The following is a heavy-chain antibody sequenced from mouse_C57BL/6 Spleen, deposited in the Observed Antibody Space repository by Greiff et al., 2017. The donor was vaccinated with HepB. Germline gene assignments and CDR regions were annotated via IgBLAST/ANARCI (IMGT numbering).Heavy chain of an antibody. J-gene: IGHJ4*01. CDR3: AIREVWDYGDAMDY. CDR2: IYPGDGDT. Sequence: QVQLQQSGPELVKPGASVKISCKASGYAFSSSWMNWVKQRPGKGLEWIGRIYPGDGDTNYNQKFKGKATLTVDNSSSTAYMQLSSLTSEESAVYYSAIREVWDYGDAMDYWGQGTSVTVSS. D-gene: IGHD2-4*01. CDR1: GYAFSSSW. V-gene: IGHV1-82*01.